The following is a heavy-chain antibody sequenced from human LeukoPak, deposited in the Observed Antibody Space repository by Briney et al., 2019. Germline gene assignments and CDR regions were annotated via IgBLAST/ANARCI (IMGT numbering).Heavy chain of an antibody. J-gene: IGHJ4*02. D-gene: IGHD3-3*01. Sequence: GGSLRLSCAASGFTFSSYWMSWVRQAPGKGLEWVSSISSSSSYIYYADSVKGRFTISRDNAKNSLYLQMNSLRAEDTAVYYCARGGGFLEWLPYTFDYWGQGTLVTVSS. CDR3: ARGGGFLEWLPYTFDY. CDR1: GFTFSSYW. V-gene: IGHV3-21*01. CDR2: ISSSSSYI.